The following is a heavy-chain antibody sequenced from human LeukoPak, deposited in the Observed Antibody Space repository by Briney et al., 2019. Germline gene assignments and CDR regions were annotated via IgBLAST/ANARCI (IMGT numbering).Heavy chain of an antibody. CDR3: AKSTGGIAAADWFDP. J-gene: IGHJ5*02. V-gene: IGHV3-30*18. CDR2: ISYDGSNK. D-gene: IGHD6-13*01. Sequence: PGGSLRLSCAASGFTFSSYGMHWVRQAPGKGLEWVAVISYDGSNKYYADSVKGRFTISRDNSKNTLYLQMNSLRAEDTALYYCAKSTGGIAAADWFDPWGQGTLVTVSS. CDR1: GFTFSSYG.